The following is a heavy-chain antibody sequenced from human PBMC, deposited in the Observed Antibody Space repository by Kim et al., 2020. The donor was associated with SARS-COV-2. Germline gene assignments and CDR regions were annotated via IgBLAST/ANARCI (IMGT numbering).Heavy chain of an antibody. D-gene: IGHD6-6*01. CDR3: ARGFVGEYFSSYFDV. Sequence: SETLSLTCTVSGGTISSYYWSWIRQPPGKGLEWVGYIYYSGSTNYNPSLKSRVTISVDKSKNQFSLKLSSVTAADTAVYYCARGFVGEYFSSYFDVSVCG. V-gene: IGHV4-59*13. CDR2: IYYSGST. CDR1: GGTISSYY. J-gene: IGHJ2*01.